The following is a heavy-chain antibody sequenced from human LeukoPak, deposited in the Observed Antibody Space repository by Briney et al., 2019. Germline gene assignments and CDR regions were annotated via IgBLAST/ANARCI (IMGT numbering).Heavy chain of an antibody. CDR2: IKTDGSEK. V-gene: IGHV3-7*01. J-gene: IGHJ4*02. Sequence: GGSLRLSCAASGFTFSNYWMSWVRQAPGKGLEWVANIKTDGSEKYYVDSVRGRFTISRENAENSLYLQMNSLRAEDTAVYCCARGGLRYFDYWGQGTLVTVSS. CDR3: ARGGLRYFDY. CDR1: GFTFSNYW.